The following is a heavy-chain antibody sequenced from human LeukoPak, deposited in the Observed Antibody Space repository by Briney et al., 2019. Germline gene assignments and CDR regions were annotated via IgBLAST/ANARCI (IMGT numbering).Heavy chain of an antibody. CDR3: ARVPGSHWLDP. CDR2: ISSSSTYT. J-gene: IGHJ5*02. CDR1: GFTFSDYY. Sequence: PGGSLRLSCAASGFTFSDYYMSWIRQAPGKGLEWVSYISSSSTYTYYADSVKGRFSISRDNAKNSLYLQMNSLRVEDTAVYYCARVPGSHWLDPWGQGTLVTVAS. V-gene: IGHV3-11*05.